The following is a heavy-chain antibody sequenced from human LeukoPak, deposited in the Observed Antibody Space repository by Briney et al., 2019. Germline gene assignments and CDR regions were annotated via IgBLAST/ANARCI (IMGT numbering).Heavy chain of an antibody. CDR3: AKWGSYYYDSSGYPGPYYFDY. J-gene: IGHJ4*02. CDR2: ISGSGRST. V-gene: IGHV3-23*01. Sequence: GGSLRLSCAASGFTFSSYAMSWVRQAPGKGLEWVSAISGSGRSTYYADSVKGRFTISRDNSKNTLYLQMNSLRAEDTAVYYCAKWGSYYYDSSGYPGPYYFDYWGQGTLVTVSS. D-gene: IGHD3-22*01. CDR1: GFTFSSYA.